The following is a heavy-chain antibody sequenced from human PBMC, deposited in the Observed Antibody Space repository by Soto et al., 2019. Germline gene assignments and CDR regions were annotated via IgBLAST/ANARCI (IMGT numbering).Heavy chain of an antibody. D-gene: IGHD5-12*01. CDR1: GGSINSYY. CDR3: ARRFGGYDHFDY. Sequence: SETLSLTCTVSGGSINSYYWSWIRQPPGKGLEWIGYIYYSGSTNYNPSLTSRVTMSADTSKNQLSLKLNSVTAADTAVYFWARRFGGYDHFDYWGQGALVTVSS. J-gene: IGHJ4*02. CDR2: IYYSGST. V-gene: IGHV4-59*08.